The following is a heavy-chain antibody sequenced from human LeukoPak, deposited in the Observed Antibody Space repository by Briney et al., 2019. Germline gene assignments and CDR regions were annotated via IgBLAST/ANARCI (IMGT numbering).Heavy chain of an antibody. Sequence: SVKVSCKASGGTFSSCAISWVRQAPGQGLEWMGGIIPIFGTANYAQKFQGRVTITADKSTSTAYMELSSLRSEDTAVYYCARVELRYFDWSLGMDVWGKGTTVTVSS. J-gene: IGHJ6*04. D-gene: IGHD3-9*01. CDR3: ARVELRYFDWSLGMDV. CDR2: IIPIFGTA. CDR1: GGTFSSCA. V-gene: IGHV1-69*06.